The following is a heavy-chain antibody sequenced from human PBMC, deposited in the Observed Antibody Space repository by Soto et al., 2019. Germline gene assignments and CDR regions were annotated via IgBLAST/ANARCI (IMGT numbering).Heavy chain of an antibody. D-gene: IGHD5-18*01. CDR1: GYSFTRYW. Sequence: PGESLKVSCKCSGYSFTRYWMGWVRQKHGKGLEWMGIIYPGDSDTRYSPSFQGQVTISADKSISTAYLQWSSLKASDTAMYYCARHENSYGLYFYYGMDVWGQGTTVTVSS. V-gene: IGHV5-51*01. CDR3: ARHENSYGLYFYYGMDV. CDR2: IYPGDSDT. J-gene: IGHJ6*02.